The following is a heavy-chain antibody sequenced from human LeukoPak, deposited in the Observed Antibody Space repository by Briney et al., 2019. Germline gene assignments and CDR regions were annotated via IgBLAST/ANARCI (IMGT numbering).Heavy chain of an antibody. D-gene: IGHD4-23*01. J-gene: IGHJ4*02. Sequence: GGSLRLSCAASGITFSSYSMNWVRQAPGKGLEWVSSISSSSSYIYYADSVKGRFTISRDNAKNSLYLQMNSLRAEDTAVYYCARGGNSEVPYWGQGTLVTVSS. CDR1: GITFSSYS. CDR3: ARGGNSEVPY. CDR2: ISSSSSYI. V-gene: IGHV3-21*01.